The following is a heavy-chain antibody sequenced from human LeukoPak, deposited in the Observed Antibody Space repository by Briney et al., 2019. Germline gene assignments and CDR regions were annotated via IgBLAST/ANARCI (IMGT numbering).Heavy chain of an antibody. CDR2: IKQDGSDN. CDR1: RFTFSSSW. V-gene: IGHV3-7*01. CDR3: ARDGGGPLD. Sequence: GGSLRLSCAASRFTFSSSWMSWVREAPGKGLEWVANIKQDGSDNYYVDSVKGRFTISRDNAKKSLYLQMNSLRVEDTAVYYCARDGGGPLDWGQGTLVTVSS. D-gene: IGHD3-10*01. J-gene: IGHJ1*01.